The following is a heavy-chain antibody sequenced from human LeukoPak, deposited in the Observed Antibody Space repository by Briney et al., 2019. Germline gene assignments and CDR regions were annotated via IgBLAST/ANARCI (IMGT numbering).Heavy chain of an antibody. CDR3: ARAFCFSGGTCYSDYNDY. V-gene: IGHV3-72*01. CDR1: GFTFSDYY. J-gene: IGHJ4*02. CDR2: TRNKANGYTI. Sequence: GGSLRLSCAASGFTFSDYYMDRVRQAPGKGLEWVGRTRNKANGYTIEYAASVEGRFTISRDNSKNSLFLRMNSLKIEDTAVYFCARAFCFSGGTCYSDYNDYWGQGALVTVSS. D-gene: IGHD2-15*01.